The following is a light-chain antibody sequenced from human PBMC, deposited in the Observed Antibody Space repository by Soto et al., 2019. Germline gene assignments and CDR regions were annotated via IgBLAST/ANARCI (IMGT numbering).Light chain of an antibody. CDR3: QQYCCSGLT. CDR2: GAS. J-gene: IGKJ4*01. CDR1: QSVSSSY. Sequence: EIVLTQSPGTLSLSPGERATLSCRASQSVSSSYLAWYQQKPGQAPRLLIYGASSRATGIPDRFSGSGSGTDFTLTISRLEPEDLAVDYCQQYCCSGLTFGEGTKVEIK. V-gene: IGKV3-20*01.